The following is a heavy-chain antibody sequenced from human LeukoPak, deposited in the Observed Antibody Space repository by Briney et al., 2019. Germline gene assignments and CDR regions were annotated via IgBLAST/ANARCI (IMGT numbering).Heavy chain of an antibody. CDR2: IWYDGSNK. V-gene: IGHV3-33*01. CDR3: ARDEYSSSSGFDP. Sequence: GGSLRLSCAASGFTFSSYGMHWVRQAPGKGLEWVAVIWYDGSNKYYADSVKGRFTISRDNSKNPLYLQMNSLRAEDTAVYYCARDEYSSSSGFDPWGQGTLVTVSS. J-gene: IGHJ5*02. D-gene: IGHD6-6*01. CDR1: GFTFSSYG.